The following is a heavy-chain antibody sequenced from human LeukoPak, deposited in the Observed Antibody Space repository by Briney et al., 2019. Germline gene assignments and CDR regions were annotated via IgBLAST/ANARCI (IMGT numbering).Heavy chain of an antibody. J-gene: IGHJ4*02. CDR3: AKSLYSGAYYFWDY. D-gene: IGHD1-26*01. V-gene: IGHV3-23*01. Sequence: GGSLRLTCAASGFTFSSYAMSWVRQAPGKGLEWVSGISGSGGSTYYADSVKGRFTISRDNSKNTLYLQMNSLRAEDTAIYYCAKSLYSGAYYFWDYWGQGTLVTVSS. CDR2: ISGSGGST. CDR1: GFTFSSYA.